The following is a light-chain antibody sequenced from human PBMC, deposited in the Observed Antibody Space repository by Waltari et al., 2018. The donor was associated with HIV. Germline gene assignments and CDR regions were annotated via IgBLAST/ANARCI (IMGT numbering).Light chain of an antibody. V-gene: IGKV3-11*01. CDR2: DAS. CDR3: QHRSNWPPYT. Sequence: EIVLTQSPGTLSLSPGERATLSCRASQSISSNLAWYQQKPGQAPRVLIYDASSRAAGIPARFSGSGSGTDFTLTISALEAEDFAVYYCQHRSNWPPYTFGQGTKLEIK. J-gene: IGKJ2*01. CDR1: QSISSN.